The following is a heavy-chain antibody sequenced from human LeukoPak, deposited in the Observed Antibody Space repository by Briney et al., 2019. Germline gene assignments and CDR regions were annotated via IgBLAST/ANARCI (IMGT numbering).Heavy chain of an antibody. CDR1: GGSFSSYY. Sequence: KASETLSLTCAVYGGSFSSYYWSWIRQPPGKWLEWIGEINHSGSTNYNPSLKSRVTISVDTSKNQFSLKLSSVTAADTAVYYCRGMPIYYFFYMDVWGKGTTVTVSS. J-gene: IGHJ6*03. V-gene: IGHV4-34*01. CDR2: INHSGST. CDR3: RGMPIYYFFYMDV. D-gene: IGHD2-2*01.